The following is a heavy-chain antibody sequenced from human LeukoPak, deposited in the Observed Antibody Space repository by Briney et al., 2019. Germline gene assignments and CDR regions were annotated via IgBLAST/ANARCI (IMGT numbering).Heavy chain of an antibody. J-gene: IGHJ4*02. CDR3: ARESDCSGGSCYSQGAFDY. V-gene: IGHV3-30*04. D-gene: IGHD2-15*01. CDR1: GFTFSSYA. Sequence: GGSLRLSCAASGFTFSSYAMHWVRQAPGKGLEWVAVISYDGSNKYYADSVKGRFTISRDNSKNTLYLQMNSLRAEDTAVYYCARESDCSGGSCYSQGAFDYWGQGTLVTVSS. CDR2: ISYDGSNK.